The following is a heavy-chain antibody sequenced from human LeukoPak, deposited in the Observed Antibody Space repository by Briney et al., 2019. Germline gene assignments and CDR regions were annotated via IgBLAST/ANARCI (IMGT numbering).Heavy chain of an antibody. V-gene: IGHV3-30*18. Sequence: TGGSLRLSCAVSGFTISSHGMHWVRQAPGKGLEWVAMISYDGNSKYYGDSVKGRFTISRDNSKNTLYLQMDSLRTEDTAVYYCAKDLGSSGWYNYFDPWGQGTLVTVSS. J-gene: IGHJ5*02. D-gene: IGHD6-19*01. CDR1: GFTISSHG. CDR2: ISYDGNSK. CDR3: AKDLGSSGWYNYFDP.